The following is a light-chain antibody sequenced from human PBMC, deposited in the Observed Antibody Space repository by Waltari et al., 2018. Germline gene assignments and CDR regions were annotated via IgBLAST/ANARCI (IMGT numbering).Light chain of an antibody. V-gene: IGKV3-11*01. J-gene: IGKJ3*01. CDR3: QQRSDAGS. Sequence: EIVLTQSPATLSLSPGERATLSCRASQSVSSFLAWYQQKPGEAPRLLIYDASKRATGIPGRFTGSGSRTDFTLTIRSLEPEDFAVYYCQQRSDAGSFGPGIRVYIK. CDR1: QSVSSF. CDR2: DAS.